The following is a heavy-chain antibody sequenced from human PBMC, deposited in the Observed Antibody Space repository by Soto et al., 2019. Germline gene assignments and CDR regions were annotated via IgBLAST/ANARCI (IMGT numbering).Heavy chain of an antibody. CDR3: AASIFYYGMDV. CDR2: FYPGDSTS. CDR1: GYSFISYW. Sequence: GESLKISCKTSGYSFISYWVAWVRQKPGKGLEWMGTFYPGDSTSTYSPSFQGQVTISVDESISTAYLHLSSLKASDTAIYYCAASIFYYGMDVWGQGTTVT. J-gene: IGHJ6*02. V-gene: IGHV5-51*01.